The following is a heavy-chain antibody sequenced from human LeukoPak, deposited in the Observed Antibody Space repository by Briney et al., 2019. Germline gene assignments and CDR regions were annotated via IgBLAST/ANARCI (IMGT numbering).Heavy chain of an antibody. V-gene: IGHV3-23*01. CDR1: GFTFNTYT. CDR3: AKGSGCVWG. Sequence: GGSLRLSCAASGFTFNTYTMNWVRQAPGKGLEWVSYISGSSGIIDYADSVKGRFTISRDNSKNTLYLQMNSLRAEDTAVYYCAKGSGCVWGWGQGTMVTVSS. CDR2: ISGSSGII. D-gene: IGHD3-16*01. J-gene: IGHJ3*01.